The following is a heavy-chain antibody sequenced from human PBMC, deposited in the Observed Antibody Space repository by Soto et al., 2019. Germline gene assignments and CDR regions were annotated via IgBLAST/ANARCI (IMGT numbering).Heavy chain of an antibody. Sequence: VGSLRLSCAASGFTFSDYYMSRIRQARGKGLEWVSYISSSGSTIYYADSVKGRFTISRDNAKNSLYLQMNSLRAEDTAVYYCAREPSGSSSWYNAFDIWGQGTMVTVSS. CDR3: AREPSGSSSWYNAFDI. J-gene: IGHJ3*02. CDR2: ISSSGSTI. D-gene: IGHD6-13*01. V-gene: IGHV3-11*01. CDR1: GFTFSDYY.